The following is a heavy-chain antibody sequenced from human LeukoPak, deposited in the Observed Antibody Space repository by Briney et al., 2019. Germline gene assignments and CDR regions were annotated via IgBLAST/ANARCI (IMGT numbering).Heavy chain of an antibody. CDR1: GGSISSRIYY. Sequence: SETLSLTCTVSGGSISSRIYYWGWIRQPPGKGLEWIGNIYYSGTTYYNPSLKSRVTISVDTSKNQFSLKLSSLTAADTAVYYCATHSSGFMYYFDYWGQGTLVTVSS. J-gene: IGHJ4*02. CDR2: IYYSGTT. CDR3: ATHSSGFMYYFDY. D-gene: IGHD6-19*01. V-gene: IGHV4-39*01.